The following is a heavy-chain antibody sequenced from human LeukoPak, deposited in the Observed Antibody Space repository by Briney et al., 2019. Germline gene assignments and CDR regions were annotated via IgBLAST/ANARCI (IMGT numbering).Heavy chain of an antibody. Sequence: GSLRLSCAASGFTFSSYGMHWVRQAPGKGLEWVAVISYDGSNKYYADSVKGRFTISRDNSKNTLYLQMNSLRAEDTAVYYCAKTPEAVSVPDYWGQGTLVTVSS. CDR3: AKTPEAVSVPDY. CDR1: GFTFSSYG. CDR2: ISYDGSNK. D-gene: IGHD2-2*01. V-gene: IGHV3-30*18. J-gene: IGHJ4*02.